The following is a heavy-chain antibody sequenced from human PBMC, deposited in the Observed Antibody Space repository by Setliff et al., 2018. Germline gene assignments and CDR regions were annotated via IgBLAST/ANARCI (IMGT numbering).Heavy chain of an antibody. D-gene: IGHD2-2*02. CDR3: ARDLHGYNYFDY. J-gene: IGHJ4*02. CDR2: IYYSGST. V-gene: IGHV4-39*07. CDR1: GGSISSSSYY. Sequence: SETLSLTCTVSGGSISSSSYYWGWIRQPPGKGLEWIGSIYYSGSTHYNPALKSRVTISVDTSKNQFSLKLNSVTAADTAAYYCARDLHGYNYFDYWGRGTLVTVSS.